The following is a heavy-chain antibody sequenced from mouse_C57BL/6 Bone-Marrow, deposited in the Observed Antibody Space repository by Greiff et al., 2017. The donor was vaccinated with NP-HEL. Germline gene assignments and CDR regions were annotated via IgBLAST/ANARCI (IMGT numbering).Heavy chain of an antibody. CDR1: GFSLTSYG. CDR2: IWRGGST. Sequence: VKLQESGPGLVQPSQSLSITCTVSGFSLTSYGVHWVRQSPGKGLEWLGVIWRGGSTDYNAAFMSSLSITKDNSKSQVFFKMNILQADDTAIYYCAKTRYYYGSSPYAMDYWGQGTSVTVSS. V-gene: IGHV2-5*01. D-gene: IGHD1-1*01. CDR3: AKTRYYYGSSPYAMDY. J-gene: IGHJ4*01.